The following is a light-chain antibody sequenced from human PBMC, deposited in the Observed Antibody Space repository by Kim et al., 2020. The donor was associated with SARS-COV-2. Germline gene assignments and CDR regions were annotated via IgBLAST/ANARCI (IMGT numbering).Light chain of an antibody. J-gene: IGLJ3*02. CDR3: HSRYSRANHL. CDR1: SLRRYY. CDR2: GKN. V-gene: IGLV3-19*01. Sequence: SSELTQDPAVSVALGQTVRITCQGDSLRRYYASWYQQKSGQAPVLVIYGKNNRPSGIQDRVSGSSSGNTASLTITGAQAEDETDYYCHSRYSRANHLFGG.